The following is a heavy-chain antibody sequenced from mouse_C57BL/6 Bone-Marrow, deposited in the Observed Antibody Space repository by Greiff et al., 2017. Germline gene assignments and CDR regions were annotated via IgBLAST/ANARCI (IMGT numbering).Heavy chain of an antibody. J-gene: IGHJ1*03. Sequence: QVQLQQPGAELVKPGASVKMSCKASGYTFTSYWITWVKQRPGQGLEWIGDIYPGSGSTNYNEKFKSKATLTVDTSSSTAYMQLSSLTSEDSAVYYCARAELDYSNYLWYFDVWGTGTTVTVSS. CDR2: IYPGSGST. CDR1: GYTFTSYW. D-gene: IGHD2-5*01. V-gene: IGHV1-55*01. CDR3: ARAELDYSNYLWYFDV.